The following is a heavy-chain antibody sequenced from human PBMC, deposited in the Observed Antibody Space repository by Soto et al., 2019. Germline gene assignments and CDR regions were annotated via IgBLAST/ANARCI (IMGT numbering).Heavy chain of an antibody. CDR2: IYPGDSDT. CDR3: ARQVGIDDFWSGYYTGSGMDV. D-gene: IGHD3-3*01. Sequence: GESLKISCKGSGYSFTSYWIGWVRQMPGKGLEWMGIIYPGDSDTRYSPSFQGQVTISADKSISTAYLQWSSLKASDTAMYYCARQVGIDDFWSGYYTGSGMDVWGQGTKVTVSS. J-gene: IGHJ6*02. CDR1: GYSFTSYW. V-gene: IGHV5-51*01.